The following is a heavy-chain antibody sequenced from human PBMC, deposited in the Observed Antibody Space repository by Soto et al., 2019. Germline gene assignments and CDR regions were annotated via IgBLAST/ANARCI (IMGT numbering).Heavy chain of an antibody. V-gene: IGHV3-74*01. Sequence: SLRLSCAASGFIFKMYWMDWVRQTPGKGLVWISRIYNDGSYTDYADSVKGRFTISRDNVNDTLYLQMNNLRAEDSGLYYCTRGPRPISTGTGAYWGQGTQVTVSS. D-gene: IGHD3-10*01. CDR1: GFIFKMYW. CDR3: TRGPRPISTGTGAY. J-gene: IGHJ4*02. CDR2: IYNDGSYT.